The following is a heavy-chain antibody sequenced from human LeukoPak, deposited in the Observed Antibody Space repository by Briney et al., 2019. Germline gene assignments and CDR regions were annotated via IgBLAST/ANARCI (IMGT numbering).Heavy chain of an antibody. V-gene: IGHV3-66*01. Sequence: GGSLRLSCAASGFTVSSNYMSWVRQAPGKGLEWVSIIYSGGSTYYADSVRGRFTISRDNSKNTLYLQMNSLRAEDTAVYYCARDISSGYYDAFDIWGQGTMVTVSS. CDR1: GFTVSSNY. J-gene: IGHJ3*02. CDR3: ARDISSGYYDAFDI. D-gene: IGHD3-22*01. CDR2: IYSGGST.